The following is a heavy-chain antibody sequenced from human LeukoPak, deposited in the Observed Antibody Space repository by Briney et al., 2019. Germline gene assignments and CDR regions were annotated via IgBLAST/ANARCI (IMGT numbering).Heavy chain of an antibody. Sequence: SETLSLTCAVYGGSFSGYYWSWIRQPPGKGLEWIGEINHSGSTNYNRSLKSRATISLDKSKNQFSLKLSSVTAADTALYYCARGPILAYCGGDCYSRYYYYYYGMDVWGQGTTVTVSS. CDR1: GGSFSGYY. CDR2: INHSGST. D-gene: IGHD2-21*02. V-gene: IGHV4-34*01. CDR3: ARGPILAYCGGDCYSRYYYYYYGMDV. J-gene: IGHJ6*02.